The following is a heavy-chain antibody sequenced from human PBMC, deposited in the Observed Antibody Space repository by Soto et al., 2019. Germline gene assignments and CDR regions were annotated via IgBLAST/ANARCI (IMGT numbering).Heavy chain of an antibody. J-gene: IGHJ6*03. CDR2: IYHSGST. V-gene: IGHV4-4*02. CDR1: SGSISSSNW. Sequence: SETLSLTCAVSSGSISSSNWWSWVRQPPGKGLEWIGEIYHSGSTNYNPSLKSRVTISVDKSKNQFSLKLSSVTAADTAVYYCARRLYDPIYYYYYMDVCGKGTTVTVSS. CDR3: ARRLYDPIYYYYYMDV. D-gene: IGHD5-12*01.